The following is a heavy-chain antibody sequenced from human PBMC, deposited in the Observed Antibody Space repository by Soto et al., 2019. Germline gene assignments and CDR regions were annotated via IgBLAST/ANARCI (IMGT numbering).Heavy chain of an antibody. D-gene: IGHD3-3*01. V-gene: IGHV3-23*01. CDR2: ISGSGGST. J-gene: IGHJ4*02. CDR1: GFTFSSYA. CDR3: AKGDYDFWSGYYPFDY. Sequence: GGSLRLSCAASGFTFSSYAMSWVRQAPGKGLEWVSAISGSGGSTYYADSVKGRFTISRDNSKNTLYLQMNSLRAEDTAVYYCAKGDYDFWSGYYPFDYWGQGTLVTVSS.